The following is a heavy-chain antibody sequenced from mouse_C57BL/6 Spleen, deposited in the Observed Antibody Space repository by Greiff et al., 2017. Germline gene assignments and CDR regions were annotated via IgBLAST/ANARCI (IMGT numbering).Heavy chain of an antibody. V-gene: IGHV7-3*01. D-gene: IGHD2-2*01. J-gene: IGHJ3*01. Sequence: EVKLMESGGGLVQPGGSLSLSCAASGFTFPDYYMSWVRQPPGKALEWLGFIRNKANGYTTEYSASVKGRFTISRDNSQSILYLQMNALRAEDSATYYCARLYGYGGFAYWGQGTLVTVSA. CDR3: ARLYGYGGFAY. CDR2: IRNKANGYTT. CDR1: GFTFPDYY.